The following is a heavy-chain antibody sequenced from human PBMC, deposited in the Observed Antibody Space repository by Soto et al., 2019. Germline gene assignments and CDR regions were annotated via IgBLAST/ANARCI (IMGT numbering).Heavy chain of an antibody. CDR2: ISWNSGSI. V-gene: IGHV3-9*01. Sequence: EVQLVESGGGLVQPGRSLRLSCEASGFTFDDYAMHWVRQAPGKGLEWVSGISWNSGSIGYADSVKGRFTISRDNAKNSLYLKMNSLRAEDTALYYCAKDPDSGSYPGGYFDYWGQGTLVTVSS. J-gene: IGHJ4*02. D-gene: IGHD1-26*01. CDR1: GFTFDDYA. CDR3: AKDPDSGSYPGGYFDY.